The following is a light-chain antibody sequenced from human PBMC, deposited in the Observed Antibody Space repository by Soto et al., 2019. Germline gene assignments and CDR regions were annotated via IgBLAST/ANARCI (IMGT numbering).Light chain of an antibody. J-gene: IGKJ1*01. CDR2: GAS. CDR1: QSVSSSY. V-gene: IGKV3-20*01. Sequence: EIVLTQSPGTLSLSPVERATLSGMASQSVSSSYLAWYQQKPGQAPRLLIYGASSRATGIPDRFTGSGSGTDFTLTISRLEPEDFAVFYCHQYGSSPQTFGQGTKVDNK. CDR3: HQYGSSPQT.